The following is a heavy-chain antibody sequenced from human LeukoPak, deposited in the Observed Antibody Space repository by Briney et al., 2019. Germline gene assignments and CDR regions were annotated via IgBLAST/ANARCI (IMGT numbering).Heavy chain of an antibody. CDR1: GDIFSTFA. J-gene: IGHJ6*03. Sequence: PGGSLRLSCAASGDIFSTFAMSWVRQAPGRGLEWIGYIYYSGSTYYNPSLKSRVTISVDTTKNQFSLKLSSVTAADKAVYYCARVYDFWSGPGDYYYMDVWGKGTTVTVSS. D-gene: IGHD3-3*01. V-gene: IGHV4-59*12. CDR2: IYYSGST. CDR3: ARVYDFWSGPGDYYYMDV.